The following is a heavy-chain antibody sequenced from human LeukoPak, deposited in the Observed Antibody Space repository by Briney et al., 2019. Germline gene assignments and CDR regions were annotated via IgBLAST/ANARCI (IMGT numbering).Heavy chain of an antibody. CDR1: GDSVFNNNAA. Sequence: SQTLSLTCAISGDSVFNNNAAWNWIRQSPSRGLEWLGRTYYTSKWYNGYAVSVKSRITINPDTSKNQFSLQLNSVTPEDTAVYYCAREMSNVFGYWGQGILVTVSS. V-gene: IGHV6-1*01. CDR2: TYYTSKWYN. D-gene: IGHD2-8*01. J-gene: IGHJ4*02. CDR3: AREMSNVFGY.